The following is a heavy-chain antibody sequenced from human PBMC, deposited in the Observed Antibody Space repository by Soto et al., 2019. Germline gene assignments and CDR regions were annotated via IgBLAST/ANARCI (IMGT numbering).Heavy chain of an antibody. CDR1: GYTFTSYG. CDR3: ARAGSVVLMVYATHYYGMDV. J-gene: IGHJ6*02. CDR2: ISAYNGNT. Sequence: QVQLVQSGAEVKKPGASVKVSCKASGYTFTSYGISWVRQAPGQGLEWMGWISAYNGNTNYAQKLQGRVTMTTATSTSTAYMELRSLRSDDTAVYYCARAGSVVLMVYATHYYGMDVWGQGTTVTVSS. D-gene: IGHD2-8*01. V-gene: IGHV1-18*01.